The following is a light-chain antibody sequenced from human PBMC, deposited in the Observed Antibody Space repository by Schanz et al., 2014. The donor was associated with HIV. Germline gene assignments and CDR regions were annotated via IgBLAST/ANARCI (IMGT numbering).Light chain of an antibody. Sequence: EIVLTQSPGSLSLSPGGRATLSCGASQRLSSSYLAWYQQKRDQPPRLVIYATSTRAAGIPDRFSGSGSGTDFILTISRLEPEDFAVYYCQQRSNWPPWTFGQGTKVEIK. J-gene: IGKJ1*01. CDR1: QRLSSSY. CDR3: QQRSNWPPWT. V-gene: IGKV3D-20*02. CDR2: ATS.